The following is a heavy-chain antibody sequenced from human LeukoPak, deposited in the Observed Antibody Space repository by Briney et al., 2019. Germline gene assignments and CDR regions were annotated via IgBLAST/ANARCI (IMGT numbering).Heavy chain of an antibody. CDR1: GYTFTGYC. D-gene: IGHD3-22*01. V-gene: IGHV1-8*03. CDR3: AVDSSGYYLPFDY. CDR2: MNPNSGNT. Sequence: ASVKVSCKASGYTFTGYCMHWVRQATGQGLEWMGWMNPNSGNTGYAQKFQGRVTITRNTSISTAYMELSSLRSEDTAVYYCAVDSSGYYLPFDYWGQGTLVTVSS. J-gene: IGHJ4*02.